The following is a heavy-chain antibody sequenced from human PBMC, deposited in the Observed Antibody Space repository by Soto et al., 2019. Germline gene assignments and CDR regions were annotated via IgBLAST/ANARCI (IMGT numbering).Heavy chain of an antibody. CDR2: YGGSGGST. CDR3: VRFRGRAYHYYYMDV. V-gene: IGHV3-23*01. Sequence: DVQLLESGGGLAQRGGSLRLSCAASGFSFSTYGMTWVRQAPGKGLEWVSYGGSGGSTYYADSVKGRFTISRDNSKNTLYLQRNRLRAEDTAVYYCVRFRGRAYHYYYMDVWGNGTTVTVSS. CDR1: GFSFSTYG. J-gene: IGHJ6*03. D-gene: IGHD3-10*01.